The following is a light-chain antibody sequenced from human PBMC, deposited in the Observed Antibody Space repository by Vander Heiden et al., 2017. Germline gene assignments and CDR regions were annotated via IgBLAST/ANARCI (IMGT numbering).Light chain of an antibody. Sequence: DVVMTQSPLSQPVTPGEPASISCKSSQSLLHSSGHYYLDWFLQKPGQSPQPLIYMGSHRASGVPDRFSGSGSGTDFTLKISRVEAEDVGFYFCMQGLHTPSTFGQGTKVEIK. CDR3: MQGLHTPST. CDR1: QSLLHSSGHYY. V-gene: IGKV2-28*01. CDR2: MGS. J-gene: IGKJ1*01.